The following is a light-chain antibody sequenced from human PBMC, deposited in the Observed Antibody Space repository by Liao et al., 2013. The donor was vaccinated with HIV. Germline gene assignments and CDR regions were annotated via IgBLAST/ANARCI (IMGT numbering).Light chain of an antibody. CDR1: NIGSKS. CDR2: YDS. V-gene: IGLV3-21*04. J-gene: IGLJ1*01. CDR3: QVWDSSGDHPGV. Sequence: SYVLTQPPSVSVAPGKTARITCGGNNIGSKSVHWYQHKPGQAPVLVIYYDSDRPSGIPERFSGSNSGNTATLTISRVEAGDEADYYCQVWDSSGDHPGVFGTGTKVTVL.